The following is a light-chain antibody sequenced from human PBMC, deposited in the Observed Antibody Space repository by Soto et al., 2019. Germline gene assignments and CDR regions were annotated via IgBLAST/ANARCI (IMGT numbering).Light chain of an antibody. Sequence: IVMTQSPATLSVSPGERATLSCRASQSVRRNLAWYQQKPGQAPRLLIYGASTRATGIPARFSGSGSGTEFTLTISSLQSEDFAVYYCQQYNNWPPWTFGQGTKVEIK. CDR1: QSVRRN. J-gene: IGKJ1*01. CDR3: QQYNNWPPWT. V-gene: IGKV3-15*01. CDR2: GAS.